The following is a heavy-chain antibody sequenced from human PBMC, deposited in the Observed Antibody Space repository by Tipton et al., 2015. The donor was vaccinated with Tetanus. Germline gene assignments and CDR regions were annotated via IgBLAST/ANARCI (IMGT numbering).Heavy chain of an antibody. D-gene: IGHD3-10*01. CDR2: ISSDSTYI. Sequence: SLRLSCAASGFTFNTYSMNWVRQGPEKGLEWVSSISSDSTYIFYADSVKGRFTISGDNAKASLYLQMNSLRAEDTAVYYCARRYYYSVSLRGPCDVGRQGTMVTVPS. CDR1: GFTFNTYS. CDR3: ARRYYYSVSLRGPCDV. J-gene: IGHJ3*01. V-gene: IGHV3-21*01.